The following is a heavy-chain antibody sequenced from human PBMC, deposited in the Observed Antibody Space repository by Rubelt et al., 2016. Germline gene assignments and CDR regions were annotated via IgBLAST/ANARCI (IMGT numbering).Heavy chain of an antibody. V-gene: IGHV3-33*01. J-gene: IGHJ4*02. CDR3: ARDPPRTLAAGTRTYDD. Sequence: WYDGSNKYYADSVKGRFTISRDNSKNTLYLQMNSLRSEDTAVYYCARDPPRTLAAGTRTYDDWGQGTLVTVSS. D-gene: IGHD6-13*01. CDR2: WYDGSNK.